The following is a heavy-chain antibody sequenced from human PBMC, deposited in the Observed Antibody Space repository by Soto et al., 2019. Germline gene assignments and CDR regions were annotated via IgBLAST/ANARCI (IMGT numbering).Heavy chain of an antibody. CDR2: ISYDGSNK. Sequence: GGSLRLSCAASGFTFSSYGMHWVRQAPGKGLEWVAVISYDGSNKYYADSVKGRFTISRDNSKNTLYLQMNSLRAEDTAVYYCAKPGRYSSSPPLNWFDPWGQGTLVTVSS. J-gene: IGHJ5*02. D-gene: IGHD6-13*01. V-gene: IGHV3-30*18. CDR1: GFTFSSYG. CDR3: AKPGRYSSSPPLNWFDP.